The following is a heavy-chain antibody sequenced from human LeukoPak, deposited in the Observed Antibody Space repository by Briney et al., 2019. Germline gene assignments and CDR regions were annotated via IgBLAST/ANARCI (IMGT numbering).Heavy chain of an antibody. Sequence: SETLSLTCTVSGGSISSYYWSWIRQPPGKGLEWIGYIYYSGSTNYNPSLKSRVTISVDTSKNQLSLKLSSVTAADTAVYYCARRSPYYDFWSGYYYYGMDVWGQGTTVTVSS. CDR3: ARRSPYYDFWSGYYYYGMDV. V-gene: IGHV4-59*01. D-gene: IGHD3-3*01. CDR1: GGSISSYY. CDR2: IYYSGST. J-gene: IGHJ6*02.